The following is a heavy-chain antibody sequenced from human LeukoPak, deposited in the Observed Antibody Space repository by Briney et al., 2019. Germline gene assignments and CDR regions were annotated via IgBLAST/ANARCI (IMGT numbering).Heavy chain of an antibody. D-gene: IGHD1-14*01. Sequence: PSETLSLTCTVSGGSISRYYWSWIRQPPGKGLEWIGYIYYSGSTNYNPSLKSRVTISVDTSKNQFSLKLSSVTAAGTAVYYCARDITYGIDYWGPGALVTVSS. CDR2: IYYSGST. J-gene: IGHJ4*02. CDR3: ARDITYGIDY. CDR1: GGSISRYY. V-gene: IGHV4-59*01.